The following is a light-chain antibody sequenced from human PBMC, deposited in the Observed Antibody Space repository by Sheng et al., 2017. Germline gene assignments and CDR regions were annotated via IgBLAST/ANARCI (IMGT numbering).Light chain of an antibody. Sequence: DIRMTQSPSSLSASVGARVTITCRASQDIQNDLGWYQQKPGKPPKRLIYGAYSFQNGVPSRFSGSGSGTEFTLTISNLQPEDFATYYCLQYSVFPWTFGLGTKVE. J-gene: IGKJ1*01. CDR2: GAY. CDR1: QDIQND. CDR3: LQYSVFPWT. V-gene: IGKV1-17*02.